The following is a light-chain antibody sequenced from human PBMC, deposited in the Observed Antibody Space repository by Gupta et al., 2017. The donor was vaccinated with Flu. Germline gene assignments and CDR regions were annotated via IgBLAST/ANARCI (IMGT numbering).Light chain of an antibody. Sequence: SSVLTQPPSVSVAPGQTARLTFGGNNIGSKSVHWYQQKPGQAPVLVVYDDSDRPSGIPELFSGSNSGNTATLTISRVEAGDEADYYCQVWDSSSDHLYVFGTGTKVTVL. CDR1: NIGSKS. CDR2: DDS. V-gene: IGLV3-21*02. J-gene: IGLJ1*01. CDR3: QVWDSSSDHLYV.